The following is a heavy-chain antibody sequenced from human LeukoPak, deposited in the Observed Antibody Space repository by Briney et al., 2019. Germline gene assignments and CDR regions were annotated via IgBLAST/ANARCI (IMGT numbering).Heavy chain of an antibody. V-gene: IGHV3-33*06. D-gene: IGHD6-13*01. CDR3: AKNLEGAAAPQDY. Sequence: VGSLRLSCAASGFTFSSYGMHWVRQAPGKGLEWVAVIWYDGSNKYYADSVKGRFTISRDNSKNTLYLQINSLRAEDTAVYYCAKNLEGAAAPQDYWGQGTLVTVSS. CDR2: IWYDGSNK. J-gene: IGHJ4*02. CDR1: GFTFSSYG.